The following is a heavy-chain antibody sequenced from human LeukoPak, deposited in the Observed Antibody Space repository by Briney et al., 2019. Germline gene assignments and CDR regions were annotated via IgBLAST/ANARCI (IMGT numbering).Heavy chain of an antibody. Sequence: GGSLRLSCEGSGYTFSSYAMHWVRQAPGKGLEYVAAISSDGRITYYANFVKGRSTISRDNSKNTLYLQMGSMRTEDMAAYYCARVSGWYWFDQWGQGTLVTVSS. V-gene: IGHV3-64*01. CDR1: GYTFSSYA. J-gene: IGHJ5*02. CDR3: ARVSGWYWFDQ. D-gene: IGHD6-19*01. CDR2: ISSDGRIT.